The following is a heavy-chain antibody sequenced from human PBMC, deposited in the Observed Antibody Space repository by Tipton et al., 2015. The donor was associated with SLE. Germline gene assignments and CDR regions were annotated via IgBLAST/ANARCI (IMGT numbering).Heavy chain of an antibody. D-gene: IGHD2-2*01. CDR3: VKDRPGGFHF. V-gene: IGHV3-74*01. J-gene: IGHJ4*02. CDR1: GFTFGPFW. Sequence: GSLRLSCVASGFTFGPFWMHWVRQVPGEGLVWVSHIHGDGTTTNYADSVKGRFTISRDNSKDSLYLQMNSLRPEDTALYYCVKDRPGGFHFWGQGTQVTVSS. CDR2: IHGDGTTT.